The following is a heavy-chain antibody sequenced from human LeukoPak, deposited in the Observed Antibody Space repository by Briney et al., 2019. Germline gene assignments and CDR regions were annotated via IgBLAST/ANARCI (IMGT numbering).Heavy chain of an antibody. J-gene: IGHJ4*02. CDR3: ARAPYYGSGSYYDY. D-gene: IGHD3-10*01. CDR2: INPNSGGT. Sequence: ASVKVSCKASGYTFTGYYMHWVRQAPGQGLEWMGWINPNSGGTNYAQKFQGWVTMTRDTSISTAYMELSRLRSDDTAVYYCARAPYYGSGSYYDYWGQGTLVTVSS. V-gene: IGHV1-2*04. CDR1: GYTFTGYY.